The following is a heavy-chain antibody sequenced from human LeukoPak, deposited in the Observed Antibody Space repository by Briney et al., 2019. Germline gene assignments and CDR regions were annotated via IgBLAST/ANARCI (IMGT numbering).Heavy chain of an antibody. J-gene: IGHJ3*02. D-gene: IGHD3-10*02. CDR3: AELGMTMIGGI. CDR1: GFTFSSYE. Sequence: GGSLRLSCAASGFTFSSYEMNWVRQAPGKGLEWVSYISSSGSTIYYAYSVRGRFTISRTNAKNSLYLQINILTAEDTAVYYCAELGMTMIGGIWGKGTTVTMSS. V-gene: IGHV3-48*03. CDR2: ISSSGSTI.